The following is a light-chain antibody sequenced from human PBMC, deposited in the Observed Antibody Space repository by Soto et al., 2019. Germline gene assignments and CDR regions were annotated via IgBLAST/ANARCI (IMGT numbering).Light chain of an antibody. CDR1: QNLLYSSNNKNY. CDR2: WAS. J-gene: IGKJ4*01. Sequence: IVMTQSPDSLAVSLGERATINCKSSQNLLYSSNNKNYLAWYHQKPGQPPKLLLYWASTRESGVPDRFSGSGSGTDFTLTISSLQAEDVAVYYCQQYDRTPLTFGGGTKVEIK. CDR3: QQYDRTPLT. V-gene: IGKV4-1*01.